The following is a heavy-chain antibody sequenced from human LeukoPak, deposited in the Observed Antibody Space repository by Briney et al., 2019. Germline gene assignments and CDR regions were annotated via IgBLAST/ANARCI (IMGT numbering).Heavy chain of an antibody. V-gene: IGHV3-74*01. CDR3: ARVVEGGDSWDY. J-gene: IGHJ4*02. Sequence: PGGSLRLSCVASGFTFSNYWMHWVRQVPGEGLVWVSRINIDGRATSYADSVKGRFTVSRDNARNTSYLQIDSLRVEDTAVYYCARVVEGGDSWDYWGQGALATVSS. CDR2: INIDGRAT. CDR1: GFTFSNYW. D-gene: IGHD5-24*01.